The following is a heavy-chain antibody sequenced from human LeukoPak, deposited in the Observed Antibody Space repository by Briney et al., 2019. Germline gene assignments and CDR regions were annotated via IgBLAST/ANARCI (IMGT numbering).Heavy chain of an antibody. V-gene: IGHV3-30*02. CDR2: IPYDGSNK. D-gene: IGHD3-16*01. CDR1: GFTFSSNG. Sequence: GGSLRLSCVASGFTFSSNGMHWVRQAPGKGLEWVTFIPYDGSNKYYADSVKGRFTISRDNSKNTLYLQMNSLRAEDTAVYYCAKMHVADYGNPHWGEGALVSVSS. CDR3: AKMHVADYGNPH. J-gene: IGHJ4*02.